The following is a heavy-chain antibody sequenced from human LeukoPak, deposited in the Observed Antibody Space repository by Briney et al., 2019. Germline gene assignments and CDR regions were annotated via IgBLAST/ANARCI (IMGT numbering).Heavy chain of an antibody. J-gene: IGHJ4*02. CDR1: GGSIRNYH. D-gene: IGHD2-8*01. Sequence: SETLSLTCTVSGGSIRNYHWGWIRQPLGKGLEWIGSMYYTGITYHNPSLKSRVTILLDTSKNQFSLKLNSVTAADTAVYYCARLTNGNPGDYWGQGTLVTVSS. CDR3: ARLTNGNPGDY. CDR2: MYYTGIT. V-gene: IGHV4-39*07.